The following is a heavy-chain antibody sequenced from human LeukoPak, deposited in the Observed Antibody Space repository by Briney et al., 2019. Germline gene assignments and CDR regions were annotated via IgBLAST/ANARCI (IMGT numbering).Heavy chain of an antibody. Sequence: PGGSLRLSCAASGFTFSTYWMTWVRQAPGKGLEWVANIKHDGSAKYYVDSVKGRFSISRDSAQNSLYLQMNSLRAEDTAVYYCARGGGLDYWGQGTLVTVSS. V-gene: IGHV3-7*01. CDR1: GFTFSTYW. CDR2: IKHDGSAK. J-gene: IGHJ4*02. CDR3: ARGGGLDY. D-gene: IGHD3-16*01.